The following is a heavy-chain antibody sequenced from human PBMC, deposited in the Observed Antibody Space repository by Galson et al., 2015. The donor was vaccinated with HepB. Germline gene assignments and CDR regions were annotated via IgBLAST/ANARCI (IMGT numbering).Heavy chain of an antibody. D-gene: IGHD6-19*01. CDR3: AKSQISSGWYPQSFDI. CDR1: GFTFSSYG. J-gene: IGHJ3*02. Sequence: SLRLSCAASGFTFSSYGMHWVRQAPGKGLEWVAFIRYDGSNKYYADSVKGRFTISRDNSKNTLYLQMNSLRAEDTAVYYCAKSQISSGWYPQSFDIWGQGTMVTVSS. CDR2: IRYDGSNK. V-gene: IGHV3-30*02.